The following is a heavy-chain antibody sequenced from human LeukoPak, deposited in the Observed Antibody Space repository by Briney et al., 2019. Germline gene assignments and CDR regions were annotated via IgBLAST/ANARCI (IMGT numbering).Heavy chain of an antibody. CDR2: INHSGST. J-gene: IGHJ4*02. D-gene: IGHD7-27*01. CDR1: GGSFSGYY. V-gene: IGHV4-34*01. CDR3: ARRDWGSSMDY. Sequence: SETLSLTCAVYGGSFSGYYWSWIRQPPGKGLEWIGEINHSGSTNYNPSLKSRVTISVDTSKNQFSLKLSSVTAADTAAYYCARRDWGSSMDYWGQGTLVTVSS.